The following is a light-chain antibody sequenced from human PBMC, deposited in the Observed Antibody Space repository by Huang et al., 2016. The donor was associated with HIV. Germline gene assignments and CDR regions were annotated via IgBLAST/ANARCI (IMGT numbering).Light chain of an antibody. CDR2: EVS. Sequence: DIMLTQTPLSLSVTPGQPASISCKSSQSLLQSDGKTFLYLFLQRPGLPPQLLIYEVSNRFSGVPDRFSGSGSATDFTLTISRVEAEDVGVYYCMQSGHLPFAFGPGTKVD. CDR1: QSLLQSDGKTF. V-gene: IGKV2D-29*01. CDR3: MQSGHLPFA. J-gene: IGKJ3*01.